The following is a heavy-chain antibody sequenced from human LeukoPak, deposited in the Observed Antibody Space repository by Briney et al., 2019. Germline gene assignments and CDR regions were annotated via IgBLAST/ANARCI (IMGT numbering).Heavy chain of an antibody. CDR2: IDPKNGVT. D-gene: IGHD3-3*01. CDR1: GYTFTSQY. V-gene: IGHV1-2*02. CDR3: ARASWYYDFWRRYQTDPKFDP. J-gene: IGHJ5*02. Sequence: ASVKVSSKASGYTFTSQYIHFLRQTPAQGLEWMGWIDPKNGVTNYAQKFQGRVTMTRDTSISTGYMELSRLRSDDSGVYYCARASWYYDFWRRYQTDPKFDPWGQGTLVTVSS.